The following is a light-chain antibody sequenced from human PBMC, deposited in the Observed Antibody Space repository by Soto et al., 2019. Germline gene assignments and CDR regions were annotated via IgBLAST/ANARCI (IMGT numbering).Light chain of an antibody. V-gene: IGKV3-11*01. CDR2: DAS. CDR1: QSVSSY. CDR3: QQRSNWPST. Sequence: EIVLTQSPATRSLSPGERAALSCRASQSVSSYLAGYQQKPGQAPRLLIYDASNRATGIPARFSGSGSGTDFTLTISSLEPEDFAVYYCQQRSNWPSTFGGGTRVAIK. J-gene: IGKJ4*01.